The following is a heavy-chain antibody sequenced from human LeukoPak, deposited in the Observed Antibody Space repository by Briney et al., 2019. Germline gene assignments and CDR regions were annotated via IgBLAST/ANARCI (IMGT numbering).Heavy chain of an antibody. CDR1: GGLISHSSHF. J-gene: IGHJ4*02. CDR2: IYYSGST. D-gene: IGHD2-15*01. Sequence: PSETVSLICSVSGGLISHSSHFWSWIRQPPGKGLEWIGYIYYSGSTYYNPSLESRVTITVDTSKNQFTLKLSSVTEANTAVYICASIFRRVGAAHPYYCDYWGQGNLVTVSS. V-gene: IGHV4-31*03. CDR3: ASIFRRVGAAHPYYCDY.